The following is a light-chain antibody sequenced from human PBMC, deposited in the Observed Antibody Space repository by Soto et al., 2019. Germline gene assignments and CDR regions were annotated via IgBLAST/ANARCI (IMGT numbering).Light chain of an antibody. CDR2: GAS. V-gene: IGKV3-15*01. CDR3: QQYNDWPGT. J-gene: IGKJ2*01. Sequence: EIVMTQSPGTLSVSPGERATLSCRASQSVRSNLAWYQQKPGQAPRLLIYGASTRATGIPARFSGSGSGTELTLTISSLQSEDFGVYYCQQYNDWPGTFGQGTTLEVK. CDR1: QSVRSN.